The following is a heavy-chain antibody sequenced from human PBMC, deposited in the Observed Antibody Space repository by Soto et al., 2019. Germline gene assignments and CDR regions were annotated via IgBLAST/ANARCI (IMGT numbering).Heavy chain of an antibody. V-gene: IGHV1-69*13. CDR3: ASPIRDCSGGSCYPQNYYYYGMDV. D-gene: IGHD2-15*01. CDR2: IIPIFGTA. J-gene: IGHJ6*02. Sequence: ASVKVSCKASGGTFSSYAISWVRQAPGQGLEWMGGIIPIFGTANYAQKFQGRVTITADESTSTAYMELSSLRSEDTAVYYCASPIRDCSGGSCYPQNYYYYGMDVWGQGTTVTVSS. CDR1: GGTFSSYA.